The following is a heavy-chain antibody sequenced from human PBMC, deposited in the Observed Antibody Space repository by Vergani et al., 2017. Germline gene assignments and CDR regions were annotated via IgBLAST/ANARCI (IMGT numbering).Heavy chain of an antibody. CDR1: GFTFSSYW. V-gene: IGHV3-23*04. CDR2: ISGSGGST. J-gene: IGHJ6*02. Sequence: EVQLVESGGGLVQPGGSLRLSCAASGFTFSSYWMHWVRQAPGKGLVWVSAISGSGGSTYYADSVKGRFTISRDNAKNSLYLQMNSLRAEDTAVYYCARDLHSVVAGTTGVYYYYYGMDVWGQGTTVTVSS. D-gene: IGHD1-7*01. CDR3: ARDLHSVVAGTTGVYYYYYGMDV.